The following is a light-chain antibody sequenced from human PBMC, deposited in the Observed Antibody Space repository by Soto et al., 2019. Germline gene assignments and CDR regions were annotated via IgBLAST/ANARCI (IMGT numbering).Light chain of an antibody. CDR1: QGIRSY. J-gene: IGKJ3*01. Sequence: DIPLTQSPSFLSASVGDRVTITCRASQGIRSYLAWYQQKPGKAPKLLIYAASTLHSGVPSRFSGSGSGTEFTLTISSLQPEDFATYYCQQLNNYPDTFGPGTKVDIK. CDR3: QQLNNYPDT. CDR2: AAS. V-gene: IGKV1-9*01.